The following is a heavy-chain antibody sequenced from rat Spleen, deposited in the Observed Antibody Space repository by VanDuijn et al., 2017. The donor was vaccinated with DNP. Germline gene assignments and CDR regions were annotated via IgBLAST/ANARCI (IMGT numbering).Heavy chain of an antibody. CDR2: IWSEGGT. V-gene: IGHV2-32*01. CDR1: GFSLTSYG. J-gene: IGHJ2*01. CDR3: ASLRTHFFEY. Sequence: QVQLKESGPGLVQPSQTLSLTCTVSGFSLTSYGVSWVRQPPGKGLEWMGLIWSEGGTSSNSALKSRLTISRDTSKSQVFLKMSSLRSEDTATYYCASLRTHFFEYWGQGVMVTVSS.